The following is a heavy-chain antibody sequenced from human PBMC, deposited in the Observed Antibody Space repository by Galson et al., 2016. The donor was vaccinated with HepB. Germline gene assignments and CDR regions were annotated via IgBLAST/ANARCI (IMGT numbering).Heavy chain of an antibody. CDR2: IDWADDK. D-gene: IGHD6-13*01. V-gene: IGHV2-70*13. CDR3: ARTYSNTWPADYFDY. J-gene: IGHJ4*02. CDR1: GFSLSTSGMC. Sequence: PALVKPTQTLTLTCTFSGFSLSTSGMCVSWIRQPPGKALEWLALIDWADDKYYSTSLKTRLTISKDTSNNQVVLTLTNMDPVDTATYYCARTYSNTWPADYFDYWGQGTLVTVSS.